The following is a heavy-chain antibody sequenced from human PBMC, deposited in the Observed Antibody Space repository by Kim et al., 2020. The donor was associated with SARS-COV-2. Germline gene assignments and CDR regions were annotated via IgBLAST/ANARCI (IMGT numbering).Heavy chain of an antibody. V-gene: IGHV4-59*13. CDR2: IYYSGST. D-gene: IGHD6-19*01. J-gene: IGHJ6*02. CDR1: GGSISSYY. Sequence: SETLSLTCTVSGGSISSYYWSWIRQPPGKGLEWIGYIYYSGSTNYNPSLKSRVTISVDTSKNQFSLKLSSVTAADTAVYYCARVLRFSQSANYYYGMDVWGQGTTVTVSS. CDR3: ARVLRFSQSANYYYGMDV.